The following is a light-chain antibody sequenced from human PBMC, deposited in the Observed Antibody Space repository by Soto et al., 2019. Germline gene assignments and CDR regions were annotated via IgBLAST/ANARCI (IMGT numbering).Light chain of an antibody. Sequence: SVLTQPASVSGSPGQSITISCTGTSSDIGGYNSVSWYQQHPGKAPKLMLFEVSDRPSGVSNRFSGSKSGNTASLTISGLQAEDEADYYCSSYTTRGTLVFGGGTKLTVL. CDR2: EVS. J-gene: IGLJ2*01. V-gene: IGLV2-14*01. CDR3: SSYTTRGTLV. CDR1: SSDIGGYNS.